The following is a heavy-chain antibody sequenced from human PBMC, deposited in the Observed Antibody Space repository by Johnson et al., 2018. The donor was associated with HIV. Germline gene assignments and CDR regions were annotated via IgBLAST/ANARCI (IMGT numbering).Heavy chain of an antibody. V-gene: IGHV3-11*04. CDR1: GFTLSNAW. J-gene: IGHJ3*02. CDR2: ISSSGSTI. Sequence: QMQLVESGGGLVKPGGSLRLSCAASGFTLSNAWMSWVRQAPGKGLEWVSYISSSGSTIYYADSVKGRFTISRDNAKNSLYLQMNSLRAEDTAVYYCARVSNHAFDIWGQGTMVTVSS. CDR3: ARVSNHAFDI.